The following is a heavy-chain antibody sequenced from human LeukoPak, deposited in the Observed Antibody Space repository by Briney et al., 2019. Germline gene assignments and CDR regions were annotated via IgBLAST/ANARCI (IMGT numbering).Heavy chain of an antibody. J-gene: IGHJ4*02. CDR1: GGSISSSSYY. Sequence: PSETLSLTCPVSGGSISSSSYYWGWIRQPPGKGLEWIGSTYYSGSTYYNPSLKSRVTISVDTSKNQFSLKLSSVTAADTAVYYCARHVGSGSYFDYWGQGTLVTASS. V-gene: IGHV4-39*01. D-gene: IGHD1-26*01. CDR2: TYYSGST. CDR3: ARHVGSGSYFDY.